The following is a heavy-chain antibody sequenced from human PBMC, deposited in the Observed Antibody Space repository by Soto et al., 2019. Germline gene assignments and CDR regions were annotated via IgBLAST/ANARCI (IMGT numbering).Heavy chain of an antibody. Sequence: SGGSLRLSCAASGFTFSDHYMDWVSQAPGKGLEWVGRTRDKPNGYTTEYAPSVKGRFTVSRDDSKNSFYLQMNSLKTEDTAVYYCASSWGDHRDLDYWGQGTLVTVS. CDR3: ASSWGDHRDLDY. D-gene: IGHD2-21*02. CDR2: TRDKPNGYTT. J-gene: IGHJ4*02. CDR1: GFTFSDHY. V-gene: IGHV3-72*01.